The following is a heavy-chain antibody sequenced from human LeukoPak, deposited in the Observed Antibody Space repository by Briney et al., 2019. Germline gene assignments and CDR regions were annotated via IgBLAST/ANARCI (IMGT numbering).Heavy chain of an antibody. CDR3: ARDQFVYGILTGYRFHP. J-gene: IGHJ5*02. V-gene: IGHV4-30-4*01. CDR2: IYYSGST. D-gene: IGHD3-9*01. Sequence: SETLSLTCTLSGGSLSNGDYYGSWIRQPPGEGLEWIGYIYYSGSTYYNPSLKSRVPISLDTSNNQFSLTLSSVTAADTAVYYCARDQFVYGILTGYRFHPRRQGTLVT. CDR1: GGSLSNGDYY.